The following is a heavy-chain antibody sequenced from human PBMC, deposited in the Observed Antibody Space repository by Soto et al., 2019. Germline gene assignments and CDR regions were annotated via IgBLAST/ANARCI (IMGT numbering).Heavy chain of an antibody. CDR1: GGTFSSYA. D-gene: IGHD3-10*01. CDR2: IIPIFGTA. Sequence: ASVKVSCKASGGTFSSYAISWVRQAPGQGLEWMGGIIPIFGTANYAQKFQGIVTITADESTSTAYMELSSLRSEDTAVYYCARSDSPPNEVNPLPFTMFRGVSPDPIYYYYGMDVWGQGTTVTVSS. V-gene: IGHV1-69*13. CDR3: ARSDSPPNEVNPLPFTMFRGVSPDPIYYYYGMDV. J-gene: IGHJ6*02.